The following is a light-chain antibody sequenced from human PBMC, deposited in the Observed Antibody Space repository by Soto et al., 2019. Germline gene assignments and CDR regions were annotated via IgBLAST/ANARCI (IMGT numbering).Light chain of an antibody. CDR3: SSYAGSNNLV. CDR1: SSDVGGYNY. Sequence: QSALTQPPSASGSPGQSVTISCTGTSSDVGGYNYVSWYQQHPGKAPKLMIYEVSKRPSGVPDRFSGSKSGSTASLTVSGLQTEYEADYYCSSYAGSNNLVFGGGTKLTVL. V-gene: IGLV2-8*01. J-gene: IGLJ3*02. CDR2: EVS.